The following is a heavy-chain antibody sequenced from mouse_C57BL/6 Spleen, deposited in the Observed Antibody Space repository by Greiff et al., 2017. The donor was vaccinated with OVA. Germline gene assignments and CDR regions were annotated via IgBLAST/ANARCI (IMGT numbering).Heavy chain of an antibody. CDR1: GYTFTSYW. D-gene: IGHD4-1*01. Sequence: QVQLQQPGAELVKPGASVKLSCKASGYTFTSYWMHWVKQRPGQGLEWIGMIHPNSGSTNYNEKFKSKATLTVDKSSSTAYMQLSSLTSEESAVYYCARSDWYYFDYWGQGTTLTVSS. CDR3: ARSDWYYFDY. CDR2: IHPNSGST. J-gene: IGHJ2*01. V-gene: IGHV1-64*01.